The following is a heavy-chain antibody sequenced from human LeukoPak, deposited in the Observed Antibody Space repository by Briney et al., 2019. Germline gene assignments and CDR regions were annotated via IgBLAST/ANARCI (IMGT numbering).Heavy chain of an antibody. CDR3: ARGDHFWSGYYYFDY. CDR2: IYYSGST. V-gene: IGHV4-61*01. Sequence: SETLSLTCTVSGGSVSSGSYYWSWIRQPPGKGLEWIGYIYYSGSTNYNPSLKSRVTISVDTSKNQFSLKLSSVTAADTAVYYCARGDHFWSGYYYFDYWGQGTLVTVSS. D-gene: IGHD3-3*02. J-gene: IGHJ4*02. CDR1: GGSVSSGSYY.